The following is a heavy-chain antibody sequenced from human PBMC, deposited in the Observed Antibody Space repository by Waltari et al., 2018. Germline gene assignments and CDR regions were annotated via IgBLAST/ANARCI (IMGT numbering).Heavy chain of an antibody. V-gene: IGHV3-53*02. D-gene: IGHD3-3*01. CDR3: ARGPDYDFWSGYHY. CDR2: IYGGVST. J-gene: IGHJ4*02. Sequence: EVQLVATGGGLIQPGGSLGLSCAASGFTVSSNYMSWVRQAPGKGLEWVSVIYGGVSTYYADSVKGRFTISRDNSKNTLYLQMNSLRAEDTAVYYCARGPDYDFWSGYHYWGQGTLVTVSS. CDR1: GFTVSSNY.